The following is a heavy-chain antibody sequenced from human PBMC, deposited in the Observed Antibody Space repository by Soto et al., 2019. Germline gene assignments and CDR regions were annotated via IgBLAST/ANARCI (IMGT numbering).Heavy chain of an antibody. CDR2: ISAYNGNT. Sequence: ASVKVSCKASGGTFTSYGISWVRQAPGQGLEWMGWISAYNGNTNYAQKLQGRVTMTTDTSTSTAYMELRSLRSDDTAVYYCARDPRCSSTSCYAVGWFDPWGQGTLVTVSS. CDR1: GGTFTSYG. CDR3: ARDPRCSSTSCYAVGWFDP. D-gene: IGHD2-2*01. J-gene: IGHJ5*02. V-gene: IGHV1-18*01.